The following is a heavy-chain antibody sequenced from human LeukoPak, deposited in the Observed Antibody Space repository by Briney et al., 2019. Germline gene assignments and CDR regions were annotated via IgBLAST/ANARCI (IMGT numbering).Heavy chain of an antibody. J-gene: IGHJ4*02. Sequence: PGGSLRLSCTASRFAFNSHGMHWVRQAPGKGLVWVSRINSDGTTTSYADSVKGRFTISRDNAKNTLYLEMNSLRAEDTAVYYCARDGTAANFDYWGQGTLVTVSS. D-gene: IGHD1/OR15-1a*01. CDR1: RFAFNSHG. V-gene: IGHV3-74*01. CDR3: ARDGTAANFDY. CDR2: INSDGTTT.